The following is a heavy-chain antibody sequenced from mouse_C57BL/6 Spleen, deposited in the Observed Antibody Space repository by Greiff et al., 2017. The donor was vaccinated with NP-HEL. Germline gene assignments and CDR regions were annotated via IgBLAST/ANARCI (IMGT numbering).Heavy chain of an antibody. CDR2: IDPEDGDT. D-gene: IGHD1-1*01. J-gene: IGHJ3*01. V-gene: IGHV14-1*01. CDR3: TRNYYGSSYGFAY. CDR1: GFNIKDYY. Sequence: VQLKQSGAELVRPGASVKLSCTASGFNIKDYYMHWVKQRPEQGLEWIGRIDPEDGDTEYAPKFQGKATMTADTSSNTAYLQLSSLTSEDTAVYYCTRNYYGSSYGFAYWGQGTLVTVSA.